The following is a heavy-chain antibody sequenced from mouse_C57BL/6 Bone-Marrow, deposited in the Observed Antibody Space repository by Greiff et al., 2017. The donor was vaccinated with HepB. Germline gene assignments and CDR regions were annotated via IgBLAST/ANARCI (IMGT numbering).Heavy chain of an antibody. Sequence: EVQLQESGGDLVKPGGSLKLSCAASGFTFSSYGMSWVRQTPDKRLEWVATISSGGSYTYYPDSVKGRFTISRDNAKNTLYLQMSSLKSEDTAMYYCASRQLRLEAYWGQGTLVTVSA. D-gene: IGHD3-2*02. CDR2: ISSGGSYT. V-gene: IGHV5-6*01. CDR1: GFTFSSYG. CDR3: ASRQLRLEAY. J-gene: IGHJ3*01.